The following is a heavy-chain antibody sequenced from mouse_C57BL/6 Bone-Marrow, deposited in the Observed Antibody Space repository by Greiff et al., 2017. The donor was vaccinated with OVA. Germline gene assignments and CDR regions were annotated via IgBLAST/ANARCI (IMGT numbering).Heavy chain of an antibody. Sequence: EVQGVESGGGLVKPGGSLKLSCAASGFTFSSYTMSWVSQTPEKRLEWVATISGGGGNTYYPASVKGRFTISRDNAKNTLYLQMSSLRSEDTALYYCARHGTYYGVVGYWGQGTTLTVSS. D-gene: IGHD1-1*02. CDR2: ISGGGGNT. CDR1: GFTFSSYT. J-gene: IGHJ2*01. CDR3: ARHGTYYGVVGY. V-gene: IGHV5-9*01.